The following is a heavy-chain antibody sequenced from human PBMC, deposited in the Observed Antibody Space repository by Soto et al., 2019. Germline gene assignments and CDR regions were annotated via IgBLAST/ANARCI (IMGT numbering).Heavy chain of an antibody. CDR1: GYSFTSYW. J-gene: IGHJ6*02. Sequence: EVQLVQSGAEVKKPGESLRISCNGSGYSFTSYWISWVRQMPGNGLEWMGRIDPSASYTNYSPSFGGHVTISADKSISTACLQWSRLKASDTAIYYCARLSRYYYDMDVWGQRTTVTVSS. CDR2: IDPSASYT. CDR3: ARLSRYYYDMDV. D-gene: IGHD6-19*01. V-gene: IGHV5-10-1*01.